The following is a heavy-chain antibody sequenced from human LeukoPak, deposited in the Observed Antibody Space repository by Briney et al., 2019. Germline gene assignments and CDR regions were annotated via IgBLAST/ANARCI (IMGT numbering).Heavy chain of an antibody. J-gene: IGHJ4*02. CDR3: AKDGWINLLWFGGEGIDY. Sequence: QPGGSLRLSCAASGFTFSSYWMHWVRQAPGKGLEWVSAISGSGGSTYYADSVKGRFTISRDNSKNTLYLQMNSLRAEDTAVYYCAKDGWINLLWFGGEGIDYWGQGTLVTVSS. CDR1: GFTFSSYW. CDR2: ISGSGGST. D-gene: IGHD3-10*01. V-gene: IGHV3-23*01.